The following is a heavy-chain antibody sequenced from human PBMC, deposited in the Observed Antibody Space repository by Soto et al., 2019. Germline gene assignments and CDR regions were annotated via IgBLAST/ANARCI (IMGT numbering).Heavy chain of an antibody. CDR1: GYSFTIYW. CDR2: IDPSDSYT. CDR3: ARHRKGGNWNWQSYYGMDV. J-gene: IGHJ6*02. V-gene: IGHV5-10-1*01. D-gene: IGHD1-7*01. Sequence: GEPLEISCNGSGYSFTIYWISWVRQMPGKGLEWMGRIDPSDSYTNYSPSFQGHVTISADKSISTAYLQWSSLKASDTAMYYCARHRKGGNWNWQSYYGMDVWGQGTAVPVSS.